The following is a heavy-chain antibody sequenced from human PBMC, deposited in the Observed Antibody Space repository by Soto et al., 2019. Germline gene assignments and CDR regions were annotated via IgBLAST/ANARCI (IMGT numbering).Heavy chain of an antibody. J-gene: IGHJ4*02. D-gene: IGHD4-17*01. CDR3: ARGSLGYGGNPVSEP. V-gene: IGHV6-1*01. CDR1: GDSVSTNSAA. Sequence: PSQTLSLTCDISGDSVSTNSAAWNWIRQSPSRGLEWLGRTYYRSKGYNDYAVSVKSRITINPDTSKNQFSLQLNSVTPEDTAVYYCARGSLGYGGNPVSEPWGQGTLVTVSS. CDR2: TYYRSKGYN.